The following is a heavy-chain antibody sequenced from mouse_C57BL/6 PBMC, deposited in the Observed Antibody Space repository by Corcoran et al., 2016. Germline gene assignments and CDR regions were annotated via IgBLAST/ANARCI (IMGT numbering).Heavy chain of an antibody. CDR2: IYPGDGNT. CDR1: GYAFSSYW. Sequence: QVQLQQSGAELVKPAASVKITCKASGYAFSSYWLNWVKQRPGKGLEWIGQIYPGDGNTNYNGKFKGKATLTADKSSSTAYMQLSSLPSEASAVYFCERRTGTGYWYLDVGGTGTTVTVSS. V-gene: IGHV1-80*01. D-gene: IGHD4-1*01. CDR3: ERRTGTGYWYLDV. J-gene: IGHJ1*03.